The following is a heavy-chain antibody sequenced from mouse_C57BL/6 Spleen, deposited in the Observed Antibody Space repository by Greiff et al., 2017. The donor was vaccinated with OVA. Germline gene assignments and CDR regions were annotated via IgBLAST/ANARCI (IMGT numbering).Heavy chain of an antibody. J-gene: IGHJ1*03. CDR1: GYTFTDYN. CDR3: ARNTYYGSSHWYFDV. CDR2: INPKNGGT. V-gene: IGHV1-22*01. D-gene: IGHD1-1*01. Sequence: VQLQQSGPELVKPGASVKMSCKASGYTFTDYNMHWVKQSHGKSLEWIGYINPKNGGTSYNQKFKGKATLTVNKSSSTAYMELRSLTSEDSAVYYCARNTYYGSSHWYFDVWGTGTTVTVSS.